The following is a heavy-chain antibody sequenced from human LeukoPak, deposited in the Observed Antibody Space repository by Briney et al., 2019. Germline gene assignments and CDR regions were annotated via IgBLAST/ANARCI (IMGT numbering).Heavy chain of an antibody. D-gene: IGHD1-26*01. CDR2: IRYDGSNK. V-gene: IGHV3-30*02. Sequence: SGGSLRLSCAASGFTFSSYGMHWVRQAPGKGLEWVAFIRYDGSNKYYADSVKGRFTISRDNSKNTLYLQMNSLRAEDTAVYYCAKLVGATYYFDYWGQGTLVTVSS. CDR1: GFTFSSYG. J-gene: IGHJ4*02. CDR3: AKLVGATYYFDY.